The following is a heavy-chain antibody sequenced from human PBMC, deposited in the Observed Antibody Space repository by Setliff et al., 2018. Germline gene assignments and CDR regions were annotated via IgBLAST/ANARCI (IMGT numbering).Heavy chain of an antibody. CDR2: MYHSGST. CDR3: ARHIWGAKMQLPHDVFDI. D-gene: IGHD2-2*01. CDR1: YYSISSGYY. J-gene: IGHJ3*02. Sequence: SETLSLTCAVSYYSISSGYYWGWIRQPPGKGLEWIGSMYHSGSTYYSPSLESRVTISVDMSKNHLSLKLSSVTAADTAVYYCARHIWGAKMQLPHDVFDIWGQGTMVTVS. V-gene: IGHV4-38-2*01.